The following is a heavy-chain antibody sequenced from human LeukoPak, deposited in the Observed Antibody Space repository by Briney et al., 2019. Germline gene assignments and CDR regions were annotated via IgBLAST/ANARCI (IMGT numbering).Heavy chain of an antibody. J-gene: IGHJ4*02. D-gene: IGHD5-12*01. CDR3: ARGRGYSGYAYFANEHYFAY. Sequence: PSETLSLTCTVSGGSISSGSYYRSWVRQPAGKGLEWMGRIYTSGSTNYNPSRKSRVTISVDTSKNQFSLKLSSVTAAATAVYYCARGRGYSGYAYFANEHYFAYWGQGTLVTVSS. CDR1: GGSISSGSYY. CDR2: IYTSGST. V-gene: IGHV4-61*02.